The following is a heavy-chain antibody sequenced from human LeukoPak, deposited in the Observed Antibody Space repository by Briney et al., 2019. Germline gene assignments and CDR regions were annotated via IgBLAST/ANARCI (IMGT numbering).Heavy chain of an antibody. D-gene: IGHD2-2*01. V-gene: IGHV3-48*03. CDR1: GFTFSSYE. J-gene: IGHJ3*02. Sequence: GGSLRLSCAASGFTFSSYEMNWVRQAPGKGLEWVSYISSSGSTIYYADSVKGRFTISRDNAKNSLYLQMNSLRAEDTAVYYCARVRRYCSSTSCYVAPGPGAFDIWGQGTMVTVSS. CDR3: ARVRRYCSSTSCYVAPGPGAFDI. CDR2: ISSSGSTI.